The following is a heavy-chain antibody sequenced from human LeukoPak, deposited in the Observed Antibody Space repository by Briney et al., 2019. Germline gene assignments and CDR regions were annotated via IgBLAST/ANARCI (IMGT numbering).Heavy chain of an antibody. V-gene: IGHV3-66*01. CDR1: GFTVSNNY. Sequence: GGSLRLSCAASGFTVSNNYMTWVRQAPGKGLEWVSIIYSGDSTYYADSVKGRFSISRDNSKNTLYLQMKSLRAEDTAVYYCARRPYTGYDNAFDIWGQGTMVIVSS. CDR3: ARRPYTGYDNAFDI. J-gene: IGHJ3*02. CDR2: IYSGDST. D-gene: IGHD5-12*01.